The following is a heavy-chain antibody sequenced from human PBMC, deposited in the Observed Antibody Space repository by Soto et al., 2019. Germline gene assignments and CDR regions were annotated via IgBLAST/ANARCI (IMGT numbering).Heavy chain of an antibody. D-gene: IGHD3-9*01. V-gene: IGHV3-30*18. CDR3: AKDILTGYYKGGYYYYGMDV. CDR2: ISYDGSNK. Sequence: PGGSLRLSCAASGFTFSSYGMHWVRQAPGKGLEWVAVISYDGSNKYYADSVKGRFTISRDNSKNTLYLQMNSLRAEDTAVYYCAKDILTGYYKGGYYYYGMDVWGQGTTVTDSS. J-gene: IGHJ6*02. CDR1: GFTFSSYG.